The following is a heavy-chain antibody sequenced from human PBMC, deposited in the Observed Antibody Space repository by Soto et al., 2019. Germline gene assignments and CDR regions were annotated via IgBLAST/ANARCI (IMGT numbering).Heavy chain of an antibody. CDR2: IWYDGSNK. D-gene: IGHD3-10*01. Sequence: PGGSLRFSCAASGFTFSSYGMHWVRQAPGKGLEWVAVIWYDGSNKYYADSVKGRFTISRDNSKNTLYLQMNSLRAEDTAVYYCARDPEWFGELLSDHYYYYGMDVWGQGTTVTVSS. CDR1: GFTFSSYG. CDR3: ARDPEWFGELLSDHYYYYGMDV. V-gene: IGHV3-33*01. J-gene: IGHJ6*02.